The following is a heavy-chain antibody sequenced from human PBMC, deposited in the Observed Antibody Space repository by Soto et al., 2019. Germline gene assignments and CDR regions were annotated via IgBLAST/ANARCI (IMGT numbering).Heavy chain of an antibody. CDR1: GFTFSSYA. V-gene: IGHV3-23*01. J-gene: IGHJ3*02. CDR2: ISGSGGST. CDR3: AKVRTISIALNDAFDI. Sequence: EVQLLESGGGLVQPGGSLRLSCAASGFTFSSYAMSWVRQAPGKGLEWVSAISGSGGSTYYADSVKGRFTISRDNSKNTLYLQMNSLRAEDTAVYYCAKVRTISIALNDAFDIWGQGTMVTVSS. D-gene: IGHD6-6*01.